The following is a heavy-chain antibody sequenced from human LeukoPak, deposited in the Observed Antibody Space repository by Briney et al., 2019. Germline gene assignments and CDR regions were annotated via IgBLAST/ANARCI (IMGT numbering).Heavy chain of an antibody. CDR2: ISGSGGST. CDR3: AKDKGYGSGSYADYYFDY. D-gene: IGHD3-10*01. J-gene: IGHJ4*02. V-gene: IGHV3-23*01. Sequence: GSLRLSCAASGFTFSSYAMSWVRQAPGKGLEWVSAISGSGGSTYYADSVKGRFTISRDNSKNTLYLQMNSLRAEDTAVYYCAKDKGYGSGSYADYYFDYWGQGTLVTVSS. CDR1: GFTFSSYA.